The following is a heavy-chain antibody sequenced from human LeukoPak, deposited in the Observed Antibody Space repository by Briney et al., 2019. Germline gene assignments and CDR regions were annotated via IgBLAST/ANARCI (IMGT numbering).Heavy chain of an antibody. D-gene: IGHD3-22*01. CDR2: INHSGST. J-gene: IGHJ5*02. CDR3: ATSDYDSSGYGWFDP. Sequence: SETLSLTCAVYGGSFSGYYWSWIRQPPGKGLEWIGEINHSGSTNYNPSLKSRVTISVDTSKNQFSLKLSSVTAADTAVYYCATSDYDSSGYGWFDPWGQGTLVTVSS. CDR1: GGSFSGYY. V-gene: IGHV4-34*01.